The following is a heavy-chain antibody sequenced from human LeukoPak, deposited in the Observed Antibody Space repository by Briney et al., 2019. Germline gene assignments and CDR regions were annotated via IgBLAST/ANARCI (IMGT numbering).Heavy chain of an antibody. D-gene: IGHD5-18*01. V-gene: IGHV3-23*01. CDR3: AKALFLDTAMVFDY. Sequence: GGSLRLPCAASGFTFTNYAMNWVRQAPGKGLEWVSGISGRGGNTYYADSVKGRFTISRDNSKNTLYLQMNSLRAEDTAVYYCAKALFLDTAMVFDYWGQGTLVTVSS. CDR2: ISGRGGNT. CDR1: GFTFTNYA. J-gene: IGHJ4*02.